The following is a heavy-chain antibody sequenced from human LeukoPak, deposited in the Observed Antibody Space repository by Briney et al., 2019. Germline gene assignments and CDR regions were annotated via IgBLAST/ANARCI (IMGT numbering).Heavy chain of an antibody. CDR2: IRRGDSTI. CDR3: ARDLEILTAYYKGYFDY. Sequence: GGSPRLSCAASGFTISSHSMNWVRQAPGKGLEWVSFIRRGDSTIYYADSVKGRFTISRDNARNSLYLQMNSLRAEDTAVYYCARDLEILTAYYKGYFDYWGQGTLVTVSS. D-gene: IGHD3-9*01. J-gene: IGHJ4*02. CDR1: GFTISSHS. V-gene: IGHV3-48*04.